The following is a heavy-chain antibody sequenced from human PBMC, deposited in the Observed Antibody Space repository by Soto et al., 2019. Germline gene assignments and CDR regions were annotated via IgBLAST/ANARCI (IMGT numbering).Heavy chain of an antibody. D-gene: IGHD6-19*01. CDR2: ISWNSGSI. CDR3: AKELGIAVAAPYYYGMDV. J-gene: IGHJ6*02. CDR1: GFTFDDYA. V-gene: IGHV3-9*01. Sequence: EVQLVESGGGLVQPGRSLRLSCAASGFTFDDYAMHWVRQAPGKSLEWVSRISWNSGSIGYADSVKGRFTISRDIAKNSLYLQMNSLRAEDTALYYCAKELGIAVAAPYYYGMDVWRQGTTVTVSS.